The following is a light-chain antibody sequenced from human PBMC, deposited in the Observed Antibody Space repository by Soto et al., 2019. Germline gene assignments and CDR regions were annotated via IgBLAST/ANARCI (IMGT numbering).Light chain of an antibody. V-gene: IGKV3-20*01. CDR3: QQDGSSPLT. Sequence: EIVLTQSPGTLSLSPGERATLSCRASQSVSNNYLAGYQQKPGQAPRLLIYCASRRATGIPDRFSGSGSGTVCTLTISRLETEDFEVYSCQQDGSSPLTFGGGTKVEIK. J-gene: IGKJ4*01. CDR2: CAS. CDR1: QSVSNNY.